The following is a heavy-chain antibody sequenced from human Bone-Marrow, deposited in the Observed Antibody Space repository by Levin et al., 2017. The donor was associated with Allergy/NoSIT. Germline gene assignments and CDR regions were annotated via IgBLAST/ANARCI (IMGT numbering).Heavy chain of an antibody. V-gene: IGHV4-4*02. Sequence: SETLSLTCAVSGVSISSSNWWSWVRQTPGKRLEWIGEIYYSGRTNYNPSLNSRVTISVDKSKNQFSLKLTSVTAAATAVYYCAKDRVVGGEWGDHYYGMDVWGQGTTVTVSS. CDR3: AKDRVVGGEWGDHYYGMDV. J-gene: IGHJ6*02. CDR2: IYYSGRT. D-gene: IGHD3-16*01. CDR1: GVSISSSNW.